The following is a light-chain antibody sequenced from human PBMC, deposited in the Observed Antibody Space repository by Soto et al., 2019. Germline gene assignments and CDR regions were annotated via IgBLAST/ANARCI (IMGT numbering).Light chain of an antibody. CDR3: QQSYTIPRLS. Sequence: DVQMTQSPSSLSASVGDKLTITCRANQSITNFLNWYQKKPGEVPKLLIYAASRLQSGVPSRFSGSGSGTDFSLPINSLQPEDFATYYCQQSYTIPRLSFGGGTRVDFK. CDR1: QSITNF. J-gene: IGKJ4*01. V-gene: IGKV1-39*01. CDR2: AAS.